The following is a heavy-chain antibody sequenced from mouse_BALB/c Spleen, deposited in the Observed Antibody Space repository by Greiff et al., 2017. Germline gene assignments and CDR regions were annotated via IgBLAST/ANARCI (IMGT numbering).Heavy chain of an antibody. D-gene: IGHD3-3*01. Sequence: EVKVEESGGGLVKLGGSLKLSCAASGFTFSSYYMSWVRQTPEKRLELVAAINSNGGSTYYPDTVKGRFTISRDNAKNTLYLQMSSLKSEDTALYYCARGGDKDYWGQGTTLTVSS. V-gene: IGHV5-6-2*01. CDR3: ARGGDKDY. J-gene: IGHJ2*01. CDR2: INSNGGST. CDR1: GFTFSSYY.